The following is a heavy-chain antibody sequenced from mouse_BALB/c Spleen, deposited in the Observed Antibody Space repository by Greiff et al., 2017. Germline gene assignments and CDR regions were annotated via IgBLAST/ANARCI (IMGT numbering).Heavy chain of an antibody. CDR2: INSNGGST. J-gene: IGHJ2*01. V-gene: IGHV5-6-2*01. Sequence: EVKLMESGGGLVKLGGSLKLSCAASGFTFSSYYMSWVRQTPEKRLELVAAINSNGGSTYYPDTVKGRFTISRDNAKNTLYLQMSSLKSEDTALYYCARHAITTTPYFDYWGQGTTLTVSS. D-gene: IGHD2-4*01. CDR3: ARHAITTTPYFDY. CDR1: GFTFSSYY.